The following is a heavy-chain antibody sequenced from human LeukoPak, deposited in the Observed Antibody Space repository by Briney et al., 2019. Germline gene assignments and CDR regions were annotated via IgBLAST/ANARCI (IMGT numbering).Heavy chain of an antibody. Sequence: GGSLRLSCAASGFTFSSYEMNWVRQAPGKGLEWVSYISSSDSATYYADSVKGRFTNSRDHAKKLLFLQMISLRAEDTAVYYCARTAQRSWPPYSFGYWGQGTLVTVSS. V-gene: IGHV3-48*03. CDR1: GFTFSSYE. J-gene: IGHJ4*02. CDR2: ISSSDSAT. CDR3: ARTAQRSWPPYSFGY. D-gene: IGHD6-19*01.